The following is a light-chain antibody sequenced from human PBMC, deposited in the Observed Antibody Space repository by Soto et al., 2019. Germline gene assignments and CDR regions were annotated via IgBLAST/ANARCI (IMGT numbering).Light chain of an antibody. Sequence: EIVLTQSPATMSLSPGERATLSCRTSQSVSRNLAWYQQKPGQAPRLLIYDASQRATGIAARFSGSGSGTDFTLTISSLEPEDFAVYFCQQYGSAPFTFGPGTRVEI. J-gene: IGKJ3*01. CDR3: QQYGSAPFT. V-gene: IGKV3-11*01. CDR1: QSVSRN. CDR2: DAS.